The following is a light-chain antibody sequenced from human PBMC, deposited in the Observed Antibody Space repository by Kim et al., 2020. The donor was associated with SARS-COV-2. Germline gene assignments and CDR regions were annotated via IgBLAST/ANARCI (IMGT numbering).Light chain of an antibody. Sequence: ALGQTARITWGGNNIGSKKVPWYQQKPGQAPVLGIYRDSNRPSGIPERFSGSNSGNTATLTISRAQAGDEADYYCQVWDSSTAWVFGGGTQLTVL. J-gene: IGLJ3*02. CDR2: RDS. CDR1: NIGSKK. CDR3: QVWDSSTAWV. V-gene: IGLV3-9*01.